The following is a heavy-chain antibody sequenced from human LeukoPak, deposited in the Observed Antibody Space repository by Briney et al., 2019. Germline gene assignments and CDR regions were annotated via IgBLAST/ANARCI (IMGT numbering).Heavy chain of an antibody. Sequence: AASVKVSCKASGYTFTGYYMHWVRQAPGQGLEWMGWINPNSGGTNYAQKFQGRVTMTRDTSISTAYMELSRLRSDDTAVYYCARDSGGMVSYYYGMDVWGQGTTVTVSS. CDR1: GYTFTGYY. CDR3: ARDSGGMVSYYYGMDV. J-gene: IGHJ6*02. D-gene: IGHD3-10*01. V-gene: IGHV1-2*02. CDR2: INPNSGGT.